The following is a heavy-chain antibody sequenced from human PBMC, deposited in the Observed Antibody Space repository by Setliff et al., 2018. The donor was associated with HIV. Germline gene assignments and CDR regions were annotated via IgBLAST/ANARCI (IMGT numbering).Heavy chain of an antibody. CDR2: MYHTGST. CDR3: ARQPLYNDYDWRSYYFDY. D-gene: IGHD5-12*01. J-gene: IGHJ4*02. V-gene: IGHV4-38-2*01. CDR1: GGSFGGYY. Sequence: SETLSLTCVVYGGSFGGYYWGWIRQPPGKGLEWIGSMYHTGSTYYSPSLNSRFTISVDTSKNQFSLKLRSVTAADTAVYYCARQPLYNDYDWRSYYFDYWGQGSLVTVSS.